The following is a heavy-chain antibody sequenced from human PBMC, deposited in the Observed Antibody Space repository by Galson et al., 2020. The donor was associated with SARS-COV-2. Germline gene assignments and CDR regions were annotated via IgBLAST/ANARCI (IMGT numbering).Heavy chain of an antibody. Sequence: GESLKISCKGSGYSFTSYWIGWVRQMPGKGLEWMGIIYPGDSDTRYSPSFQGQVTISADKSISTAYLQWSSLKASDTAMYYCARPSRGWFRELGRGGPPSLHYGMDVWGQGTTVTVSS. D-gene: IGHD3-10*01. CDR3: ARPSRGWFRELGRGGPPSLHYGMDV. CDR2: IYPGDSDT. J-gene: IGHJ6*02. CDR1: GYSFTSYW. V-gene: IGHV5-51*01.